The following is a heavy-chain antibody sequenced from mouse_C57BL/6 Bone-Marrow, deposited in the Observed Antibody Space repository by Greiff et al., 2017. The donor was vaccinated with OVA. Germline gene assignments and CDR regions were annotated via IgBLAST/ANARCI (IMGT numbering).Heavy chain of an antibody. D-gene: IGHD1-1*01. J-gene: IGHJ4*01. CDR1: GYTFTSSW. CDR2: LNPSNGGT. Sequence: QVQLQQPGTELVKPGASVKLSCKASGYTFTSSWMHWVQQRPGHGLEWIVNLNPSNGGTNYNEKFKSKATLTVDKSSSTAYMQLSSLTSEDSAVYYCAREGIFTTRAMDYWGQGTSVTVSS. V-gene: IGHV1-53*01. CDR3: AREGIFTTRAMDY.